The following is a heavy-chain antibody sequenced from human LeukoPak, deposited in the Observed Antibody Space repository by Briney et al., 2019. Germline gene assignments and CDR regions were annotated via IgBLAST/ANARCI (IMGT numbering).Heavy chain of an antibody. J-gene: IGHJ4*02. CDR3: ATFDYYDSRVPGY. D-gene: IGHD3-22*01. CDR1: GGTFSSYA. Sequence: SVKVSCKASGGTFSSYAISWVRQAPGQGLEWMGGIIPIFGTANYAQKFQGRVTITADKSTSTAYMELSSLRSEDTAVYYCATFDYYDSRVPGYWGQGTLVTVSS. CDR2: IIPIFGTA. V-gene: IGHV1-69*06.